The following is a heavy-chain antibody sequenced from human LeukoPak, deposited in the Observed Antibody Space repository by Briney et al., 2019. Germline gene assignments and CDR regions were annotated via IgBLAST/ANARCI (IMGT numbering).Heavy chain of an antibody. J-gene: IGHJ4*02. CDR3: ARDYYGSGSPLGANKEFDY. Sequence: ASVKVSCKASGYTFTRYYMHWVRQAPGQGLEWMGWINPNSGGTNYAQKFQGRVTMTRDTSISTAYMELSRLRSDDTAVYYCARDYYGSGSPLGANKEFDYWGQGTLVTVSS. V-gene: IGHV1-2*02. CDR1: GYTFTRYY. D-gene: IGHD3-10*01. CDR2: INPNSGGT.